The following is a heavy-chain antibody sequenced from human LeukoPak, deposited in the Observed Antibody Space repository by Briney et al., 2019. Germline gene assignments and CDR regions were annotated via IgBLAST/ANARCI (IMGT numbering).Heavy chain of an antibody. V-gene: IGHV4-34*01. Sequence: SETLSLTCAVYGGSFSGYYWSWIRQPPGKGLEWIGEINHSGSTNYNPSLKSRVTISVDTSKNQFSLKLSSVTAADTAVYYCARGKASSSWYAPLAFDIWGQGTMVAVSS. J-gene: IGHJ3*02. D-gene: IGHD6-13*01. CDR2: INHSGST. CDR1: GGSFSGYY. CDR3: ARGKASSSWYAPLAFDI.